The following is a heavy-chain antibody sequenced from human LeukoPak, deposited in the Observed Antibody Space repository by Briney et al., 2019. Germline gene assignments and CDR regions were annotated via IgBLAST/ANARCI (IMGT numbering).Heavy chain of an antibody. J-gene: IGHJ4*02. CDR3: ARGGSGWLPFDY. V-gene: IGHV1-8*01. Sequence: ASVNVSCKASGYTFTSYDINWVRQATGQGLEWMGWRNPNSGNTGYAQKFQGRVTMTRNTSISTAYMELSSLRSEDTAVYYCARGGSGWLPFDYWGQGTLVTVSS. D-gene: IGHD6-19*01. CDR2: RNPNSGNT. CDR1: GYTFTSYD.